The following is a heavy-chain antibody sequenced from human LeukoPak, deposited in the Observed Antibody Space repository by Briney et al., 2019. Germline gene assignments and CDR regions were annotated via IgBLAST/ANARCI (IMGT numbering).Heavy chain of an antibody. CDR1: GGSISSYY. D-gene: IGHD3-22*01. CDR2: IYHNGSP. V-gene: IGHV4-59*01. J-gene: IGHJ4*02. Sequence: SSETLSLTCTVSGGSISSYYWSWIRQPPGKGLEWIGYIYHNGSPKYNPSLKSRVTMSQDTSKSQFSLKLTSVTAADAAVYFCARDSRSYEKSGYYHFDYWGQGSLVTVSS. CDR3: ARDSRSYEKSGYYHFDY.